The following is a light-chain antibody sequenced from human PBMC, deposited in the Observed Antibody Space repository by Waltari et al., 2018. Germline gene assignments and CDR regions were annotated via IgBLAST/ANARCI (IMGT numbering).Light chain of an antibody. CDR3: HQSGSLPFT. Sequence: ELVLTQSPDFQSATPNEKVTITCRASQNIGTDLHWYQRKPYQSPNLLIRYASRSFSGVPSRFSGSGSGTTFTLTISSLQAEDAATYYCHQSGSLPFTFGPGTKVDIK. V-gene: IGKV6-21*01. CDR1: QNIGTD. CDR2: YAS. J-gene: IGKJ3*01.